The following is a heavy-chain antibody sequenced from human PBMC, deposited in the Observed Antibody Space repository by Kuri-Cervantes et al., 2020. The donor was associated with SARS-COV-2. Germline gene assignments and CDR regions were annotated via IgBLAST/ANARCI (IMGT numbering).Heavy chain of an antibody. Sequence: GESLKISCAASGFTFSSYGMHWVRQAPGKGLEWVAFIRYDGSNKYYADSVKGRFTISRDNSKNTLYLQMNSLRAEGTAVYYCARDFDDLYYYYYMDVWGKGTTVTVSS. CDR1: GFTFSSYG. V-gene: IGHV3-30*02. D-gene: IGHD3-3*01. CDR3: ARDFDDLYYYYYMDV. CDR2: IRYDGSNK. J-gene: IGHJ6*03.